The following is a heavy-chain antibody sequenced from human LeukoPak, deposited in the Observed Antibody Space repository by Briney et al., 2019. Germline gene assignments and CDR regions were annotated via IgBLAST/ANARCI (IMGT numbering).Heavy chain of an antibody. CDR1: GGXISSYY. Sequence: SETLSLTCTVSGGXISSYYCSWIRQPAGKGLEWIGRIYTCGSTNYNPSLKSRVTMSVDTSKNQFSLKLSSMTAADTAVYYCAKLYSSSWFWFDPWGQGTLVTVSS. J-gene: IGHJ5*02. V-gene: IGHV4-4*07. CDR2: IYTCGST. D-gene: IGHD6-13*01. CDR3: AKLYSSSWFWFDP.